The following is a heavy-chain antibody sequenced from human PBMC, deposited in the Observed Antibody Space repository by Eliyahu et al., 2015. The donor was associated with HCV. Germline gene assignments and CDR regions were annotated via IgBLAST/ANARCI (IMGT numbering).Heavy chain of an antibody. J-gene: IGHJ4*02. CDR1: GFTFSKFT. CDR3: TRDQNWVFDQ. Sequence: EVQLVESGGGLVQPGGSLRLTCATSGFTFSKFTMXXVRXAPGKGLXXISYXGGSGSASSYAASVKGRFTISRDNAKNAVYLQMNSLRDDDTAVYYCTRDQNWVFDQWGQGALVTVSS. CDR2: XGGSGSAS. V-gene: IGHV3-48*02. D-gene: IGHD7-27*01.